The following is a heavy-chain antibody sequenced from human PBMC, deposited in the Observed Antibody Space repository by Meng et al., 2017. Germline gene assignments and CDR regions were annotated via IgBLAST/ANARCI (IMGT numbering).Heavy chain of an antibody. D-gene: IGHD2-15*01. V-gene: IGHV1-46*01. CDR3: ARSRLGYCSGGSCYLLVQAWFDP. CDR2: INPSGGST. Sequence: VPLGQARARVKKPGASCKVSSKASGYTVTSYYMHWVRQAPGQGLEWMGIINPSGGSTSYAQKFQGRVTMTRDTSTSTVYMELSSLRSEDTAVYYCARSRLGYCSGGSCYLLVQAWFDPWGQGTLVTVSS. CDR1: GYTVTSYY. J-gene: IGHJ5*02.